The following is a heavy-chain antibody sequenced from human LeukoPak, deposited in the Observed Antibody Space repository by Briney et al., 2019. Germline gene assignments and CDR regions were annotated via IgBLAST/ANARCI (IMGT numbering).Heavy chain of an antibody. CDR1: GYTFTGYG. V-gene: IGHV1-18*01. D-gene: IGHD3-10*01. CDR3: ARDLPALSMVRGVMDY. CDR2: ISAYNGNT. Sequence: ASVKVSCKASGYTFTGYGISWVRQAPGQGLEWMGWISAYNGNTNYAQKLQGRVTMTTDTSTSTAYMELRSLRSDDTAVYYCARDLPALSMVRGVMDYWGQGTLVTVSS. J-gene: IGHJ4*02.